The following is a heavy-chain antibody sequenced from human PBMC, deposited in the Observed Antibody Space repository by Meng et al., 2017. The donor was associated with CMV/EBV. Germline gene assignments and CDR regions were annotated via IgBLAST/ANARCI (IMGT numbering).Heavy chain of an antibody. CDR3: ARGPMGSPKDY. J-gene: IGHJ4*02. Sequence: SETLSLTCAVYGGSFSGYYWSWIRQPPGKGLEWIGEINHSGSTNYNPSLKSRVTISVGRSKNQFSLKLSSVTAADTAVYYCARGPMGSPKDYWGQGTPVTVSS. CDR2: INHSGST. D-gene: IGHD3-10*01. CDR1: GGSFSGYY. V-gene: IGHV4-34*01.